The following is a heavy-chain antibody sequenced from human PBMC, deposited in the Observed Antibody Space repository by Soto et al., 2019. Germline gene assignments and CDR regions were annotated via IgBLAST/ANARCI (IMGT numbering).Heavy chain of an antibody. D-gene: IGHD2-8*01. CDR1: GGTFSSYA. Sequence: ASVKVSCKASGGTFSSYAISWVRQAPGQGLEWMGGIIPIFGTANYAQKLQGRVTITADESTSTAYMELSSLRSEDTAVYYCAREASGGYCTNGVCYNAFDIWGQGTMVTVSS. J-gene: IGHJ3*02. CDR3: AREASGGYCTNGVCYNAFDI. V-gene: IGHV1-69*13. CDR2: IIPIFGTA.